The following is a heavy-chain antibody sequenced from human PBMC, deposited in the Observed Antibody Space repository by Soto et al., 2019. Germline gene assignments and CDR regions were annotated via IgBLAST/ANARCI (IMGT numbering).Heavy chain of an antibody. CDR3: ARGHAYSYGYSYYFDY. Sequence: EVQLVESGGGLIQPGGSLRLSCAASGFTVSSNFMSWVRQAPGKGLEWVSSLYSAGNTFYADSVKGRFSISRDDSKNTVFLQMNSLGAEDTAVYFCARGHAYSYGYSYYFDYWGQGTLVTVSS. CDR1: GFTVSSNF. D-gene: IGHD5-18*01. J-gene: IGHJ4*02. CDR2: LYSAGNT. V-gene: IGHV3-53*01.